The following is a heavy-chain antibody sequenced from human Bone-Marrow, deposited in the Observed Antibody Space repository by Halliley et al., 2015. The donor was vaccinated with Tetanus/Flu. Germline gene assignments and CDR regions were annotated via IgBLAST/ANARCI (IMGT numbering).Heavy chain of an antibody. J-gene: IGHJ5*02. V-gene: IGHV4-30-4*05. CDR3: ARLGLEYSSGWPNWFDP. Sequence: GYIDYSGSTSYSPSLKSRLTISADTSKNHFLLKLSFVTAADTAVHYCARLGLEYSSGWPNWFDPWGQGTLVTVSS. CDR2: IDYSGST. D-gene: IGHD6-19*01.